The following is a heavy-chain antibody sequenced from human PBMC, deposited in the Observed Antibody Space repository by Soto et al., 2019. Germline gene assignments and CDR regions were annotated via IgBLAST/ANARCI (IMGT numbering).Heavy chain of an antibody. D-gene: IGHD6-13*01. V-gene: IGHV3-7*01. CDR3: ARNSYSSSWYVRYYYYYGMDV. CDR2: IKQDGSEK. J-gene: IGHJ6*02. CDR1: GFTFSSYW. Sequence: PGGSLRLSCAASGFTFSSYWMSWVRQAPGKGLEWVANIKQDGSEKYYVDSVKGRFTISRDNAKNSLYLQMNSLRAEDTAVYYCARNSYSSSWYVRYYYYYGMDVWGQGTTVTV.